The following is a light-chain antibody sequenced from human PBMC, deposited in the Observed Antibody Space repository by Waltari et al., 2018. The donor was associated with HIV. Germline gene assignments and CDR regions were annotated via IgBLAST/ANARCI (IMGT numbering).Light chain of an antibody. CDR1: TSHISAFNF. J-gene: IGLJ3*02. V-gene: IGLV2-14*01. CDR2: EVY. CDR3: SSYSARGFVV. Sequence: HSALTQPASVSGSPGQSITISCTAPTSHISAFNFVSWYQQSPGRAPKPIIFEVYSRPSGISDRFAGSKSGVTASLTISALRAEDEADYFCSSYSARGFVVFGGGTKVTVL.